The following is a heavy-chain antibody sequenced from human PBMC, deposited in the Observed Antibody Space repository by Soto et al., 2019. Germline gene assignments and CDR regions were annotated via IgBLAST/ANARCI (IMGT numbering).Heavy chain of an antibody. J-gene: IGHJ4*02. D-gene: IGHD2-21*02. CDR2: TSYDGSNK. V-gene: IGHV3-30-3*01. CDR1: GLTFSSYA. Sequence: QVQLVESGGGVVQPGRSLRLSCAASGLTFSSYAMSWVRQAPGKGLEWVAATSYDGSNKYYVDSVRGRFTISRDNSKNTLALQMSSLRAEDTAVYYCAGVYYGGDSVNNYWGQGTLGTVSS. CDR3: AGVYYGGDSVNNY.